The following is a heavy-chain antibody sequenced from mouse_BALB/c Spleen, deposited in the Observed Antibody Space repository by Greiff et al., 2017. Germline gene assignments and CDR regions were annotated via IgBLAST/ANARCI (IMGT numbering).Heavy chain of an antibody. Sequence: VQLQQSGPELVKPGASVKISCKASGYTFTDYNMQWVKQSHGKSLEWIGYIYPYNGGTGYNQKFKSKATLTVDNSSSTAYMELRSLTSEDSAVYYCARDYGCRYFDVWGAGTTVTVSS. CDR1: GYTFTDYN. D-gene: IGHD1-2*01. CDR2: IYPYNGGT. J-gene: IGHJ1*01. CDR3: ARDYGCRYFDV. V-gene: IGHV1S29*02.